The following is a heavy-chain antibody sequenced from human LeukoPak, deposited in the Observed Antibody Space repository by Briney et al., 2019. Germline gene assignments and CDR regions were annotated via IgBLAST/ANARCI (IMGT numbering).Heavy chain of an antibody. CDR3: ARASSGWYYFDY. CDR1: GFTFSSYW. CDR2: IWYDGSNK. Sequence: GGSLRLSCAASGFTFSSYWMGWVRQAPGKGLEWVAVIWYDGSNKYYADSVKGRFTISRDNSKNTLYLQMNSLRAEDTAVYYCARASSGWYYFDYWGQGTLVTVSS. D-gene: IGHD6-19*01. V-gene: IGHV3-33*08. J-gene: IGHJ4*02.